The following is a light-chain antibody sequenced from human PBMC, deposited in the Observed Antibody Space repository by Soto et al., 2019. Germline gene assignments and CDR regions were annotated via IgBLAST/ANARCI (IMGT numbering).Light chain of an antibody. V-gene: IGKV1-5*03. J-gene: IGKJ1*01. CDR1: QAISSW. Sequence: DTQITHSPSTLSGSVVDRVTITCLASQAISSWLAWYQQKPGKAPKLLIYKASTLKSGVPSRFSGSGSGTEFTLTISSLQPDDFATYYCQNYNSYSEEFGQGTKVDIK. CDR2: KAS. CDR3: QNYNSYSEE.